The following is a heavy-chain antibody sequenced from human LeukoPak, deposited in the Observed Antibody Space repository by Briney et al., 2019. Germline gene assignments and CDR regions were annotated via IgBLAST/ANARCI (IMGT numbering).Heavy chain of an antibody. Sequence: SETLSLTCTVSGGSISSGTYYWSWVRQPAGKGLEWIGRIYSSGSTNYNPSLKSRVTISVDPSKNQFSLKLSSVTAADTAVYYCARDLLHRGYAFDIWGQGTMVTVSS. CDR3: ARDLLHRGYAFDI. CDR2: IYSSGST. J-gene: IGHJ3*02. D-gene: IGHD5-12*01. CDR1: GGSISSGTYY. V-gene: IGHV4-61*02.